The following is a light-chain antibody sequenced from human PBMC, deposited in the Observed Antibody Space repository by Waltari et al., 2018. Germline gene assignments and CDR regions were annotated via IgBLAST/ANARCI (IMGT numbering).Light chain of an antibody. V-gene: IGLV2-11*01. J-gene: IGLJ2*01. CDR1: GSAFGGYNY. Sequence: SALTQPPPVPGSPAQSVPFSCSRTGSAFGGYNYVSWYQQHPGKAPKLMIYDVSKRPSGVPDRFSGSRSGNTAFLTISGLQAEDEADYYCSSYTDNYARVFGGGTKLTVL. CDR2: DVS. CDR3: SSYTDNYARV.